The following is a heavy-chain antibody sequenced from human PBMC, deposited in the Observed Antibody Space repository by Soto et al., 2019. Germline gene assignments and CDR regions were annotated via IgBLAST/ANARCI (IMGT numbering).Heavy chain of an antibody. Sequence: PGGSLRLSCAGNGLTMSTYAMSWVRQAPGKGLAWVSTIAGVDIFYADSVQGRFTISIDNSKNLLFLQMNSLTADDTATYYCAKAHFKGTGIYAGFDVWGPGTSVTVYS. CDR1: GLTMSTYA. CDR2: IAGVDI. J-gene: IGHJ6*02. D-gene: IGHD1-20*01. V-gene: IGHV3-23*05. CDR3: AKAHFKGTGIYAGFDV.